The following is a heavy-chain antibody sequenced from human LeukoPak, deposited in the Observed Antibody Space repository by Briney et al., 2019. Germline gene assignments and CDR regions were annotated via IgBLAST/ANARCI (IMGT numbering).Heavy chain of an antibody. Sequence: SETLSLTCAVYGGSFSGYYWSWIRQPPGKGLEWIGEINHSGSTNYNPSLKSRVTISVDTSKNQFSLKLSSVTAADTAVYYCARVGGEVLYCYFEYWGQGTLVTVSS. V-gene: IGHV4-34*01. J-gene: IGHJ4*02. CDR1: GGSFSGYY. CDR3: ARVGGEVLYCYFEY. CDR2: INHSGST. D-gene: IGHD3-10*01.